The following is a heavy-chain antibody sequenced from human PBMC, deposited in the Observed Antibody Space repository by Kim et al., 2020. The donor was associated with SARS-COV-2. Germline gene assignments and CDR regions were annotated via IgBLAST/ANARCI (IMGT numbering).Heavy chain of an antibody. CDR3: ARDLGFESYYGDAFDI. CDR1: GGSISSYY. J-gene: IGHJ3*02. Sequence: SETLSLTCTVSGGSISSYYWSWIRQPPGKGLEWIGYIYYSGSTNYNPSLKSRVTISVDTSKNQFSLKLSSVTAADTAVYYCARDLGFESYYGDAFDIWGQGTMVTVSS. CDR2: IYYSGST. D-gene: IGHD1-26*01. V-gene: IGHV4-59*13.